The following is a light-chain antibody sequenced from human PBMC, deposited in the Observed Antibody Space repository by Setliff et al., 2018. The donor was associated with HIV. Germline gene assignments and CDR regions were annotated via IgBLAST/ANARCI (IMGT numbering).Light chain of an antibody. CDR3: QSYDSSLSGPFYV. CDR1: SSNIGAGYD. Sequence: VLSQPPSVSGAPGQRVTISCTGSSSNIGAGYDVHWYQQLPGTAPKLLIYGNNNRPSGVPDRFSGSKSGTSASLAITGLQAEDEADYYCQSYDSSLSGPFYVFGTGTKVTVL. CDR2: GNN. J-gene: IGLJ1*01. V-gene: IGLV1-40*01.